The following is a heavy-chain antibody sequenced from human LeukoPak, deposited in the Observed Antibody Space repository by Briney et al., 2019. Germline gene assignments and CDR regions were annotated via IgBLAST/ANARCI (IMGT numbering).Heavy chain of an antibody. CDR1: GYTFSNYG. Sequence: ASVKVSCKASGYTFSNYGISWVRQAPGQGLEWMGWISAYNGNTNYAQKLQCRVSMTTDTSTSTAYMELRSLRSDDTAVYYCARGPGDYYAFWSGYLTFDYWGQGTLVTVSS. J-gene: IGHJ4*02. D-gene: IGHD3-3*01. V-gene: IGHV1-18*01. CDR3: ARGPGDYYAFWSGYLTFDY. CDR2: ISAYNGNT.